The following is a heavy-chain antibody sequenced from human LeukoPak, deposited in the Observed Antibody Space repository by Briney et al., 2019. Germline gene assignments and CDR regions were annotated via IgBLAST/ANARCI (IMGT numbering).Heavy chain of an antibody. CDR2: ISSSSSTI. CDR3: ARGSTIFYYYYMDV. J-gene: IGHJ6*03. CDR1: GFTFSSYS. V-gene: IGHV3-48*01. Sequence: PGGSLRLSCAASGFTFSSYSMNWVRQAPGKGLEWVSYISSSSSTIYYADSVKGRFTISRDNAKNSLYLQMNSLRAEDTAVYYCARGSTIFYYYYMDVWGKGTTVTVSS. D-gene: IGHD5/OR15-5a*01.